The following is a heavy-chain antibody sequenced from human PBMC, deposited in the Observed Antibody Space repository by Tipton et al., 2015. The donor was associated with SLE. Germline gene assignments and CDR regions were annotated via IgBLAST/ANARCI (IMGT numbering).Heavy chain of an antibody. Sequence: GSLRLSCATSGFTFSSYALCWVRRAPGKGLEWVSAISGGGGSTYYADFVKGRFSISIDKSKKTLFLQMNSLRVDDTATYYCAKFEKTTDFYLDSWGQGTLVSVSS. CDR2: ISGGGGST. CDR3: AKFEKTTDFYLDS. J-gene: IGHJ4*02. V-gene: IGHV3-23*01. D-gene: IGHD1/OR15-1a*01. CDR1: GFTFSSYA.